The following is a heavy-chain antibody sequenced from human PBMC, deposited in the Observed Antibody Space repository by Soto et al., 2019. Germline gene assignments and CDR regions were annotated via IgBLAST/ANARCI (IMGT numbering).Heavy chain of an antibody. J-gene: IGHJ6*03. CDR1: GGNFSSLT. Sequence: GASVKVSCKASGGNFSSLTMSWVRQAPGQGLEWMGRIIPILGIANYAQKFQGRVTITADKSTSTAYMELSSLRSEDTAVYYCARGGYCSSTSCYRVDYYYYYMDVWGKGTTVTVSS. CDR3: ARGGYCSSTSCYRVDYYYYYMDV. D-gene: IGHD2-2*01. V-gene: IGHV1-69*02. CDR2: IIPILGIA.